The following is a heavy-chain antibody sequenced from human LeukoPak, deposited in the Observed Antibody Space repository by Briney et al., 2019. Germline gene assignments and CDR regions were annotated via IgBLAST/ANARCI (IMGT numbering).Heavy chain of an antibody. V-gene: IGHV1-69*04. J-gene: IGHJ4*02. Sequence: ASVKVSCKASGGTFSSYAISWVRPAPGQGLEWMGRIIPILGIANYAQKFQGRVTITADKSTSTAYMELSSLRSEDTAVYYCARVPYYYDSSGYYYGWGQGTLVTVSS. CDR2: IIPILGIA. D-gene: IGHD3-22*01. CDR3: ARVPYYYDSSGYYYG. CDR1: GGTFSSYA.